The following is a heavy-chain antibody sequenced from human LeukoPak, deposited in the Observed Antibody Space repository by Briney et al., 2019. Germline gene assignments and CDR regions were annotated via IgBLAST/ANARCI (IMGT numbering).Heavy chain of an antibody. D-gene: IGHD3-10*01. CDR3: ARCITMVRGVIRPPDY. CDR2: IYYSGST. Sequence: SETLSLTCTVSGGSISSSSYYWGWIRQPPGKGLEWIGSIYYSGSTYYNPSLKGRVTISVDTSKNQFSLKLSAVTAAGTAVYYCARCITMVRGVIRPPDYWGQGTLVTVSS. CDR1: GGSISSSSYY. J-gene: IGHJ4*02. V-gene: IGHV4-39*01.